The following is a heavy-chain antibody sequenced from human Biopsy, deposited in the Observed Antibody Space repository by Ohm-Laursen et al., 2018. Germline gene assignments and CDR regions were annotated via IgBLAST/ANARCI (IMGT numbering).Heavy chain of an antibody. CDR1: GGAFRSHT. Sequence: GASVKVSCKVPGGAFRSHTITWVRQAPGQGLEWVGHTTPVFGVVNYARKLQGRVTITADESMAIGHLEVSSLRVDDTAVYYCATGLDGLTGTTSLDDWGQGTLVIVSP. V-gene: IGHV1-69*13. D-gene: IGHD1-7*01. CDR2: TTPVFGVV. CDR3: ATGLDGLTGTTSLDD. J-gene: IGHJ4*02.